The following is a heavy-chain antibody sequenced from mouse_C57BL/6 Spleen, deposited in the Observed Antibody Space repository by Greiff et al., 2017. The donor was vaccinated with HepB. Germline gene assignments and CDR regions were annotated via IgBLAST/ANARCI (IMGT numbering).Heavy chain of an antibody. CDR1: GFTFSSYA. CDR2: ISDGGSYT. CDR3: ARDLLTYYFDY. V-gene: IGHV5-4*01. J-gene: IGHJ2*01. D-gene: IGHD1-1*01. Sequence: EVQGVESGGGLVKPGGSLKLSCAASGFTFSSYAMSWVRQTPEKRLEWVATISDGGSYTYYPDNVKGRFTISRDNAKNNLYLQMSHLKSEDTAMYYCARDLLTYYFDYWGQGTTLTVSS.